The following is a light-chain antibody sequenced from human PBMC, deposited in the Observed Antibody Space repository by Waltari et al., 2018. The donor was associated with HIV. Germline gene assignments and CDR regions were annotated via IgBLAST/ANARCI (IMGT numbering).Light chain of an antibody. V-gene: IGKV1-6*01. CDR1: QAIGND. Sequence: AIQMTQSPPSLSASVGDRVTITCRASQAIGNDLDWYQQKPGKAPKLLIYGASTLQSGVPSRFSGSGSGTDFTLTISRLQHEDFATYFCLQDYNYPWTFGQGTKVEIK. CDR2: GAS. CDR3: LQDYNYPWT. J-gene: IGKJ1*01.